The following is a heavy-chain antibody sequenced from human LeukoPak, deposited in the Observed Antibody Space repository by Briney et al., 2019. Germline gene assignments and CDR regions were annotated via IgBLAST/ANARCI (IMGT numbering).Heavy chain of an antibody. Sequence: SETLSLTCAVYGGSLSGYYWSWIRQPPGKGLEWIGYIYYSGSTNYNPSLKSRVTISVDTSKNQFSLKLSSVTAADTAVYYCARVNAYCGGDCSSRPTMRLDYWGQGTLVTVSS. J-gene: IGHJ4*02. CDR3: ARVNAYCGGDCSSRPTMRLDY. D-gene: IGHD2-21*02. CDR1: GGSLSGYY. V-gene: IGHV4-59*01. CDR2: IYYSGST.